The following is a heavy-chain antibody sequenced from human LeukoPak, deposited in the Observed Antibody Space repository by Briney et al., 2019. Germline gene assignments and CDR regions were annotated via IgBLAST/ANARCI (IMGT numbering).Heavy chain of an antibody. CDR1: GCSFNIYA. CDR3: AKYLEQGIGNYFDY. D-gene: IGHD1-1*01. Sequence: SLRLSCAASGCSFNIYAMHWVLQAPGGGLEWGLLISYDGNTEYYADSVKGRFTISTDNSRNTLYLQMSSMRADDKDAYFCAKYLEQGIGNYFDYWGQGTLVTVSS. J-gene: IGHJ4*02. V-gene: IGHV3-30-3*02. CDR2: ISYDGNTE.